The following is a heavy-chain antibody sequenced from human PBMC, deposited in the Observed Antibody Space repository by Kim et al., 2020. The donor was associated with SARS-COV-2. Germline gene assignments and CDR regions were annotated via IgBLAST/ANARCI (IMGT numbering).Heavy chain of an antibody. CDR1: GFTFSSYA. CDR2: ISYDGSNK. CDR3: ARDSSRRLRDGYNYGPLDY. J-gene: IGHJ4*02. Sequence: GGSLRLSCAASGFTFSSYAMHWVRQAPGKGLEWVAVISYDGSNKYYADSVKGRFTISRDNSKNTLYLQMNSLRAEDTAVYYCARDSSRRLRDGYNYGPLDYWCQGTLVTVSS. D-gene: IGHD5-12*01. V-gene: IGHV3-30*04.